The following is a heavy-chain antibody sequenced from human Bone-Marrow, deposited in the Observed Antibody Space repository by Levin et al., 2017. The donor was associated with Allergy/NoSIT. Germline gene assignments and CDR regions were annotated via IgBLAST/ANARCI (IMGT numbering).Heavy chain of an antibody. J-gene: IGHJ3*01. Sequence: PGGSLRLSCTASGFTFESYAMNWVRQVPGKGLKWVSTINSAGGSTQYTDSVRGRFTISRDNFKNILYLQLNNVRVEDTAIYYCAKDRGGGGALDLWGQGTLLTVSS. CDR2: INSAGGST. CDR1: GFTFESYA. D-gene: IGHD3-10*01. CDR3: AKDRGGGGALDL. V-gene: IGHV3-23*01.